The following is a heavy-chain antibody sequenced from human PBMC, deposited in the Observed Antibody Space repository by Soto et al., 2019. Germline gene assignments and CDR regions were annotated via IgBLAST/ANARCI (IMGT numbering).Heavy chain of an antibody. Sequence: PGESLKISCKGSGYSFTSYWIGWVRQMPGKGLEWMGIIYPGDSDTRYSPSFQGQVTISADKSISTAYLQWSSLKASDTAMYYCTRLIPMAFYGMDVWGQGTTVTVSS. V-gene: IGHV5-51*01. CDR3: TRLIPMAFYGMDV. J-gene: IGHJ6*02. CDR2: IYPGDSDT. D-gene: IGHD3-10*01. CDR1: GYSFTSYW.